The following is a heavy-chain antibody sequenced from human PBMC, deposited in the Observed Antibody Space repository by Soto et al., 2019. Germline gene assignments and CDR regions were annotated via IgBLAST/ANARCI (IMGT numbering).Heavy chain of an antibody. CDR2: INPNSGGT. Sequence: ASVKVSCKASGFTFTGHYIHWVRQAPGQGLEWMGWINPNSGGTSYAQKFQGRVTMTRDTSITTAYMELSTLSTDDTAVYYCSKRGSFCRSSVGYFDYWGQGTLVTVSS. V-gene: IGHV1-2*02. CDR1: GFTFTGHY. CDR3: SKRGSFCRSSVGYFDY. J-gene: IGHJ4*02. D-gene: IGHD3-10*01.